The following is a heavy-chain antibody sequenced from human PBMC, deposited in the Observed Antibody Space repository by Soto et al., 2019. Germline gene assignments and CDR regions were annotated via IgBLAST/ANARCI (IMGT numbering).Heavy chain of an antibody. V-gene: IGHV3-64D*06. CDR3: VKVSTFYDILTGYYSTNFFDP. D-gene: IGHD3-9*01. CDR1: GFTFSEYS. J-gene: IGHJ5*02. CDR2: ISSDGDIT. Sequence: GGSLRLSCSASGFTFSEYSMHWVRQAPGKGLQYVSTISSDGDITYYADSVKGRFTTSRDNSKNTLYLQMNSLRPEDTAVYYCVKVSTFYDILTGYYSTNFFDPWGQGTLVTVSS.